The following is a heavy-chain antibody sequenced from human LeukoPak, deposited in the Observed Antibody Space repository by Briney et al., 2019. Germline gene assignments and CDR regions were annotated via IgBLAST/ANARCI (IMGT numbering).Heavy chain of an antibody. CDR2: INPSGGST. CDR3: ARDSAFEWLPHVFYFDY. V-gene: IGHV1-46*01. J-gene: IGHJ4*02. Sequence: GASVKVSCKTSGYTFTSYYIHWVRQAPGQGLEWMGLINPSGGSTSYAQKFQGRVIMTRGTSTSTVYMELSSLTSEDTAVYYCARDSAFEWLPHVFYFDYWGQGTLVTVSS. D-gene: IGHD3-9*01. CDR1: GYTFTSYY.